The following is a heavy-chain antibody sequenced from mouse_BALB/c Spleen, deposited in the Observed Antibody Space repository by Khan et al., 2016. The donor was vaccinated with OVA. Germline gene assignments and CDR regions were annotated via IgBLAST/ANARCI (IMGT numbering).Heavy chain of an antibody. Sequence: QVQLKESGAELVRPGSSVKISCKASGYAFSNYLMNWVKQGPGQGLEWIGQIYPGDGNTNYNGKFKDKATLTADKSSSTAYIQLSSLTSEDSAVYFCARSWYDYFAYWGQGTLVTVAA. V-gene: IGHV1-80*01. D-gene: IGHD2-14*01. CDR2: IYPGDGNT. CDR1: GYAFSNYL. J-gene: IGHJ3*01. CDR3: ARSWYDYFAY.